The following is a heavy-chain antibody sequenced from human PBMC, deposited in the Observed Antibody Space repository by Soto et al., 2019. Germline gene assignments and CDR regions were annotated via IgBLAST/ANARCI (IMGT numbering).Heavy chain of an antibody. Sequence: PSETLSLTCAVSGGSISSGGYSWSWIRQPPGKGLEWIGYMYHSGSTYYNPSLKSRVTISIDTSKNQFSLKLSSVTAADTAVYYCARTGVDFYFDLWGQGTLVTRLL. CDR2: MYHSGST. V-gene: IGHV4-30-2*02. D-gene: IGHD3-3*01. CDR3: ARTGVDFYFDL. J-gene: IGHJ4*02. CDR1: GGSISSGGYS.